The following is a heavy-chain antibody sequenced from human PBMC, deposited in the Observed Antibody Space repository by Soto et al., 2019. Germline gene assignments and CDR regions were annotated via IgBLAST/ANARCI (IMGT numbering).Heavy chain of an antibody. V-gene: IGHV4-39*02. Sequence: SETLSLTCTVSGGSISSSSYYWGWIRQPPGKGLEWIGSIYYSGSTYYSPSLKSRVTISVDTSKNQFSLKLTSVTAADTAVYFCAREDDGGDRDYYGLDVWGQGTTVTVSS. CDR3: AREDDGGDRDYYGLDV. D-gene: IGHD2-21*02. CDR2: IYYSGST. J-gene: IGHJ6*02. CDR1: GGSISSSSYY.